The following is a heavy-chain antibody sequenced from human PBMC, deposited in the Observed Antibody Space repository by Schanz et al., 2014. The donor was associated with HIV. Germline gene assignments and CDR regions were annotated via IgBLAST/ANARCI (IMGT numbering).Heavy chain of an antibody. CDR1: GFTFSRYW. CDR3: ARDSAAARY. CDR2: IKQDGSEK. Sequence: EVQLLESGGGLVQPGGSLRLSCAASGFTFSRYWMNWVRQAPGKGLEWVANIKQDGSEKHYVDSVKGRFTISRDNAKNSLYLHMNIMRDEDTAVYYCARDSAAARYWGRGTLVIVSP. D-gene: IGHD6-13*01. J-gene: IGHJ4*02. V-gene: IGHV3-7*01.